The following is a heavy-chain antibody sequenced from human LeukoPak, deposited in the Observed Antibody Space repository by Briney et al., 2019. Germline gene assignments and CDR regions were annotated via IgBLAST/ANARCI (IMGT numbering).Heavy chain of an antibody. CDR3: ARENKNGMDV. Sequence: LETLSLTCAVYGGSFSGYYWSWIRQPPGKGLEWIGEINHSGSTNYNPSLKSRVTISVDTSKNQFSLKLSSVTAADTAVYYCARENKNGMDVWGQGTTVTVSS. V-gene: IGHV4-34*01. CDR2: INHSGST. CDR1: GGSFSGYY. J-gene: IGHJ6*02.